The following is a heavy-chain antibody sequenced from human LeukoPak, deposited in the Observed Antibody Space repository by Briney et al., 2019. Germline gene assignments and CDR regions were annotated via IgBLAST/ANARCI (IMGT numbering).Heavy chain of an antibody. J-gene: IGHJ6*02. CDR2: ISSSGSTI. D-gene: IGHD3-22*01. CDR1: GFTFSDYY. CDR3: ARVLYDSSGSEGYYYYYGMDV. Sequence: PGGSLRLSCAASGFTFSDYYMSWIRQAPGKGLEWVSYISSSGSTIYYADSVKGRFTISRDNAKNSLYLQMNSLRAEDTAVYYCARVLYDSSGSEGYYYYYGMDVWGQGTTVTVSS. V-gene: IGHV3-11*04.